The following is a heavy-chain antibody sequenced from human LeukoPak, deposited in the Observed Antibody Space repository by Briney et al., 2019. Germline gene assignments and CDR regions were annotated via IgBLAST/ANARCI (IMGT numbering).Heavy chain of an antibody. D-gene: IGHD6-13*01. V-gene: IGHV3-30*03. CDR2: ISYDGSNK. CDR1: GFTFSSYG. Sequence: PGGSLRLSCAASGFTFSSYGMHWVRQAPGKGLEWVAVISYDGSNKYYADSVKGRFTISRDNSKNTLYLQMNTLRPEDTAVYYCARAGGQLLHGFGYFEYWGQGTLVTVSS. J-gene: IGHJ4*02. CDR3: ARAGGQLLHGFGYFEY.